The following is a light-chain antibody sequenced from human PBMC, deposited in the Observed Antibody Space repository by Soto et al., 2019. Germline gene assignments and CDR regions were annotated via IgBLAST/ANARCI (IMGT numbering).Light chain of an antibody. CDR3: QQYHNYST. Sequence: DIHLTPSPSTLPVSVRDRVPITCRASQTISSWLAWYQQKPGKAPDLLIYDASRLAGGVPSRFSGSESGTEFTLTIGSLQPDDFATYFCQQYHNYSTVGQGTKVAIK. CDR2: DAS. V-gene: IGKV1-5*01. CDR1: QTISSW. J-gene: IGKJ1*01.